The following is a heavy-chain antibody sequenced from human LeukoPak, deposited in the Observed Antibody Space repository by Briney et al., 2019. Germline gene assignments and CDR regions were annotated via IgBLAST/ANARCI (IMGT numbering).Heavy chain of an antibody. Sequence: SETLSLTCAVYGGSFSGYYWSWIRQPPGKGLEWIGEINHSGSTNYNPSLKSRVTISVETSKNQFSLKLSSVTAADPAVYYCARLPRSSGGVEVLDYWGQGTLVTVSS. CDR2: INHSGST. D-gene: IGHD6-6*01. CDR1: GGSFSGYY. V-gene: IGHV4-34*01. CDR3: ARLPRSSGGVEVLDY. J-gene: IGHJ4*02.